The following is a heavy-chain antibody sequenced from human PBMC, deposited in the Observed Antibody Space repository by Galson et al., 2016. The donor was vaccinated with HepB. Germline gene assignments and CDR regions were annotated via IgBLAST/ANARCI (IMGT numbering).Heavy chain of an antibody. Sequence: SVKVSCKASGYIFTSYYMHWVRQTPGQGLEWMGTINPSGGRTRYAQKLQGRVTMTRDTSTNTLYMELSSLRSEDTAVHYCARDHDAITFDDYWGQGTLVTVSS. CDR3: ARDHDAITFDDY. J-gene: IGHJ4*02. V-gene: IGHV1-46*04. D-gene: IGHD3-16*01. CDR1: GYIFTSYY. CDR2: INPSGGRT.